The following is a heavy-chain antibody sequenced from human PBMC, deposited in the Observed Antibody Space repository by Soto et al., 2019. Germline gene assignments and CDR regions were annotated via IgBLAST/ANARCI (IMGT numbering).Heavy chain of an antibody. CDR2: IIPIFGTA. J-gene: IGHJ6*02. CDR1: GGTFSSYA. CDR3: ARGDYYDSSGYNYYYGMDV. Sequence: SVKVSCKASGGTFSSYAISWVRQAPGQGLEWMGGIIPIFGTANYAQKSQGRVTITADKSTSTAYMELSSLRSEDTAVYYCARGDYYDSSGYNYYYGMDVWGQGTTVTVSS. V-gene: IGHV1-69*06. D-gene: IGHD3-22*01.